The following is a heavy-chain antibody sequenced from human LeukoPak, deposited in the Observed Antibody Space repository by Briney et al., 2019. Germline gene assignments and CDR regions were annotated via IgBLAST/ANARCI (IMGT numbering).Heavy chain of an antibody. D-gene: IGHD3-22*01. CDR2: ISSSSSYT. CDR3: ARERLSTYYYDSSGSEDPDY. Sequence: GGSLRLSCAASGFTFSDYYMSWIRQAPGKGLEWVSYISSSSSYTNYADFVKGRFTISRDNAKNSLYLQMNSLRAEDTAVYYCARERLSTYYYDSSGSEDPDYWGQGTLVTVSS. V-gene: IGHV3-11*05. CDR1: GFTFSDYY. J-gene: IGHJ4*02.